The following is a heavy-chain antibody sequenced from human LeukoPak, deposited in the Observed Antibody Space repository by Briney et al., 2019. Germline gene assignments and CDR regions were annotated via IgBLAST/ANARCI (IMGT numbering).Heavy chain of an antibody. Sequence: GESLKISCKGSGYSFATYWIGWVRQMPGRGLEWMGIIYPGDSDTRYSPSFQGQVTISADKSISTAYLQWSSLKASDTAMYYCAKLGCSTASCNEDNWSDPWGQGTLVTVSS. CDR1: GYSFATYW. CDR3: AKLGCSTASCNEDNWSDP. V-gene: IGHV5-51*01. D-gene: IGHD2-2*01. CDR2: IYPGDSDT. J-gene: IGHJ5*02.